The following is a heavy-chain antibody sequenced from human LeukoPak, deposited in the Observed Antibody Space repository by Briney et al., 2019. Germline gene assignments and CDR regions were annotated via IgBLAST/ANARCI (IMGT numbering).Heavy chain of an antibody. V-gene: IGHV3-30*18. Sequence: GRSLRLSCAASGFTFSNFGMHWVRQAPGKGLEWVAVISVDGSNEYYADSVKGRFTISRDNSKNKLFLQMNSLRPEDTAVYYCAKDRPSYSSSDWFDPWGQGTLVTVSS. CDR1: GFTFSNFG. CDR3: AKDRPSYSSSDWFDP. D-gene: IGHD6-6*01. J-gene: IGHJ5*02. CDR2: ISVDGSNE.